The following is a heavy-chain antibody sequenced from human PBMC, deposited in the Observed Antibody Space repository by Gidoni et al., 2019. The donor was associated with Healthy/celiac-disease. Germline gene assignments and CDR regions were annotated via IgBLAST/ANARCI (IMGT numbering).Heavy chain of an antibody. V-gene: IGHV3-21*01. Sequence: EVQLVESGGGLVKPGGSLRLSCAASGFTFSSYSMNWVRQAPGKGLEWVSSISSSSSYIYYADSVKGRFTISRDNAKNSLYLQMNSLRAEDTAVYYCARGGGYCTNGVCYIGYWGQGTLVTVSS. D-gene: IGHD2-8*01. J-gene: IGHJ4*02. CDR1: GFTFSSYS. CDR2: ISSSSSYI. CDR3: ARGGGYCTNGVCYIGY.